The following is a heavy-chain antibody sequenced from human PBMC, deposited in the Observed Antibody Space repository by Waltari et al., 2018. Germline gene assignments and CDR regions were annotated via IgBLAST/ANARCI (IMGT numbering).Heavy chain of an antibody. CDR1: GFTVSSNY. Sequence: EVQLVESGGGLIQPGGSLRLSCAASGFTVSSNYMSWVRQAPGKGLEWVSVIYSGGSKDYADFVKGRFTISRDNSKNTLYLQMNSLRAEDTAVYYCARDAKQLPGLHGMDVWGQGTTVTVSS. V-gene: IGHV3-53*01. J-gene: IGHJ6*02. D-gene: IGHD6-13*01. CDR2: IYSGGSK. CDR3: ARDAKQLPGLHGMDV.